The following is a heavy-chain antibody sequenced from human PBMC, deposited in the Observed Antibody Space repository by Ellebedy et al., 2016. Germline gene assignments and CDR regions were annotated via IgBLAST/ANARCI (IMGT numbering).Heavy chain of an antibody. Sequence: GESLKISXVGSGFSFSDYNMNWVSQAPGKRLEWLSYISSSSSTIWYADSVKGRFTVSRDNAKNSLYLQMNSLRDEDSAVYYCSREYSNTWYADFWGQGTLVTVSS. CDR2: ISSSSSTI. J-gene: IGHJ4*02. V-gene: IGHV3-48*02. CDR3: SREYSNTWYADF. D-gene: IGHD6-13*01. CDR1: GFSFSDYN.